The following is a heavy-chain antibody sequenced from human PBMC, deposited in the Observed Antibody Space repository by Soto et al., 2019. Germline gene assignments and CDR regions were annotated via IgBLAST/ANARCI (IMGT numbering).Heavy chain of an antibody. V-gene: IGHV1-8*01. Sequence: GASVKVSCKASGYTFTSYDINWVRQATGQGLEWMGWMNPNSGNTGYAQKFQGRVTMTRNTSISTAYMELSSLRSEDTAVYYCARGRIVLHRCSGGSCYSAWAYWGQGTLVTVSS. CDR3: ARGRIVLHRCSGGSCYSAWAY. CDR2: MNPNSGNT. J-gene: IGHJ4*02. D-gene: IGHD2-15*01. CDR1: GYTFTSYD.